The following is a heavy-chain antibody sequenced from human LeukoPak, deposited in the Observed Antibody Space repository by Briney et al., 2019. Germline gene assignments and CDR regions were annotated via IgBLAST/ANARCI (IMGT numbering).Heavy chain of an antibody. D-gene: IGHD1-1*01. CDR2: IIPIFGTA. CDR1: GGTFSSYS. CDR3: ERIGTGTTWNYFDY. J-gene: IGHJ4*02. Sequence: SLKVSCKASGGTFSSYSISWVRQAPGQGLEWMGGIIPIFGTANYAQKFQGRFTITTDESTNTAYMELSSLRAEDTAVYYCERIGTGTTWNYFDYWGQGTLVTVSS. V-gene: IGHV1-69*05.